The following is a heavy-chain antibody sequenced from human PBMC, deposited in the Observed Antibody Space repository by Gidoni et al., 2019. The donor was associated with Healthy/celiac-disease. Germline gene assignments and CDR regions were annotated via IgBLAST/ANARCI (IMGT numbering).Heavy chain of an antibody. Sequence: QVQLQQWGAGLLKPSETLSLTCAVYGGSFSGYYWSWIRQPPGKGLEWIGEINHSGSTNYNPSLKSRVTISVDTSKNQFSLKLSSVTAADTAVYYCARGITIVVVPAVYYYYGMDVWGQGTTVTVSS. J-gene: IGHJ6*02. D-gene: IGHD2-2*01. CDR2: INHSGST. CDR1: GGSFSGYY. V-gene: IGHV4-34*01. CDR3: ARGITIVVVPAVYYYYGMDV.